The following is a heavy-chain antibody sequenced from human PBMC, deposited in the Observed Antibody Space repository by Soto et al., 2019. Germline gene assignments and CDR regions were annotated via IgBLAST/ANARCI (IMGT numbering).Heavy chain of an antibody. CDR3: AKDHEPRGEGGMDV. Sequence: QVQLVESGGGVVQPGRSLRLSCAASGFTFSSYGMHWVRQAPGKGLEWVAVISYDGSNKYYADSVKGRFTISRDNSKNTLYLQMNSLRAEDTAVYYCAKDHEPRGEGGMDVWGQGTTVTVSS. CDR2: ISYDGSNK. V-gene: IGHV3-30*18. D-gene: IGHD3-10*01. J-gene: IGHJ6*02. CDR1: GFTFSSYG.